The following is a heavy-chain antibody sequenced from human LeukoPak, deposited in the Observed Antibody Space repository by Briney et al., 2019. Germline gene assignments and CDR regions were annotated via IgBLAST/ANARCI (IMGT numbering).Heavy chain of an antibody. J-gene: IGHJ4*02. Sequence: PGESLRLSCAASGFTFSSYWMSWVRQAPGKGLEWVAKIKQDGSEKNYVDSVKGRFTISRDNAKNSLYLQMNSLRAEDTAVYYCATITTTSWGHYFDYWGQGTLVTVSS. CDR1: GFTFSSYW. V-gene: IGHV3-7*01. CDR3: ATITTTSWGHYFDY. D-gene: IGHD2-2*01. CDR2: IKQDGSEK.